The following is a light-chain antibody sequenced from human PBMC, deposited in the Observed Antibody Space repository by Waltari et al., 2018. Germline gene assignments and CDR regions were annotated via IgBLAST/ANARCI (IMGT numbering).Light chain of an antibody. CDR1: SRAIAGSHY. CDR3: CSYTSISTVV. CDR2: GVY. J-gene: IGLJ2*01. Sequence: QSALTQPASVSGSPGQSITISCPGPSRAIAGSHYVSWYQQYPGKAPKVLIYGVYNRPSGVSDRFSGSKLDNTASLTISGLRAEDEAAYFCCSYTSISTVVFGGGTKVTVL. V-gene: IGLV2-14*03.